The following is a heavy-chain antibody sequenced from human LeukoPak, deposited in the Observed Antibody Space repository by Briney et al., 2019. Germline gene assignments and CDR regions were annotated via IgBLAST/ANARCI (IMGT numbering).Heavy chain of an antibody. D-gene: IGHD3-22*01. CDR2: IYYSGST. CDR1: GGSISSGDYY. Sequence: NPSQTLSLTCTVSGGSISSGDYYWSWIRQPPGKGLEWIGYIYYSGSTYYNPSLKSRVTISVDTSKNQFSLKLSSVTAADTAVYYCARDIAGYYYDSSGPLDYWGQGTLVTVSS. V-gene: IGHV4-30-4*08. J-gene: IGHJ4*02. CDR3: ARDIAGYYYDSSGPLDY.